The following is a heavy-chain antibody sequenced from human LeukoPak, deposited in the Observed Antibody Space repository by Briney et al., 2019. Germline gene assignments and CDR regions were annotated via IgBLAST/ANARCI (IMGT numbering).Heavy chain of an antibody. CDR2: ISPAGGTT. D-gene: IGHD2-2*01. J-gene: IGHJ4*02. CDR3: ARDLKLEHHQLLFN. Sequence: QPGGSLRLSCAVSGFTFSSEAMGWVRQLPGGGLEWVSTISPAGGTTYYADSVKGRFTISRDNSKNTLYLQMNSLRAEDTAVYYCARDLKLEHHQLLFNWGQGTLVTVSS. CDR1: GFTFSSEA. V-gene: IGHV3-23*01.